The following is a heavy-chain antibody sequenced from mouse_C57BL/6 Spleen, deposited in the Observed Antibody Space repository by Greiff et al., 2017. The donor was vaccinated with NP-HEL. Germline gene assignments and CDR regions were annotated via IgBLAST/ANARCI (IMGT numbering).Heavy chain of an antibody. J-gene: IGHJ3*01. CDR1: GYTFTDYE. CDR3: TRGGSSGFAWFAY. D-gene: IGHD3-2*02. Sequence: VHLVESGAELVRPGASVTLSCKASGYTFTDYEMHWVKQTPVHGLEWIGAIDPETGGTAYNQKFKGKAILTADKSSSTAYMELRSLTSEDSAVYYCTRGGSSGFAWFAYWGQGTLVTVSA. V-gene: IGHV1-15*01. CDR2: IDPETGGT.